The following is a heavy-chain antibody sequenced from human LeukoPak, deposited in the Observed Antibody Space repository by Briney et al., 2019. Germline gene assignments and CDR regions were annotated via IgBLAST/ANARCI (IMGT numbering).Heavy chain of an antibody. Sequence: GRSLRLSCAPSGFTLRSYAMPWVRKAPGKGRERVAVISYDGSNKYYADSVKGRFTISRDNSKNTLYLQMNSLRAEDTAVYYCAKSRQVGAAADIWGQGTMVTVSS. V-gene: IGHV3-30*04. CDR1: GFTLRSYA. CDR3: AKSRQVGAAADI. J-gene: IGHJ3*02. D-gene: IGHD6-13*01. CDR2: ISYDGSNK.